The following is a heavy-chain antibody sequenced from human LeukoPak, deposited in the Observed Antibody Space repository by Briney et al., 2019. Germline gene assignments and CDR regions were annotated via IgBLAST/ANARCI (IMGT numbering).Heavy chain of an antibody. Sequence: GGSLRLSCAASGFTFSSYAMHWVRQAPGKGLEWVAVISYDGSNKYYADSVRGRFTISRDNSKNTLYLQMNSLRAEDTAVYYCARDSFEEWYYGMDVWGQGTTVTVSS. CDR3: ARDSFEEWYYGMDV. CDR1: GFTFSSYA. V-gene: IGHV3-30-3*01. D-gene: IGHD3-3*01. CDR2: ISYDGSNK. J-gene: IGHJ6*02.